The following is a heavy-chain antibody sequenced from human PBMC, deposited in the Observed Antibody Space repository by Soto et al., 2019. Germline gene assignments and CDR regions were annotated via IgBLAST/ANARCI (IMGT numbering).Heavy chain of an antibody. CDR1: GFAFTSHA. Sequence: PGGSLRLSCAASGFAFTSHAMNWVRQAPGKGLEWVSSISVSGTYRYYADSVKGRFTISRDNAKNSLYLQMNSLRADDTAVYYCARDMEFCTNGLCYWFDYWGQGTLVTVSS. D-gene: IGHD2-8*01. V-gene: IGHV3-21*01. CDR3: ARDMEFCTNGLCYWFDY. J-gene: IGHJ4*02. CDR2: ISVSGTYR.